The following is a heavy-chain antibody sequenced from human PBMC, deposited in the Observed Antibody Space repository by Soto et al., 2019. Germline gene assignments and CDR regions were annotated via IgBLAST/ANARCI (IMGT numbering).Heavy chain of an antibody. CDR1: GGSFSGYY. V-gene: IGHV4-34*01. J-gene: IGHJ6*03. CDR3: ARMVVAATSDYYYYYMDV. CDR2: INHSGST. D-gene: IGHD2-15*01. Sequence: QVQLQQWGAGLLKPSETLSLTCAVYGGSFSGYYWSWIRQPPGKGLEWIGEINHSGSTNYNPSLKSRVTISVDTSKNQFSLKLSSVTAADTAVYYCARMVVAATSDYYYYYMDVWGQGTTVTVSS.